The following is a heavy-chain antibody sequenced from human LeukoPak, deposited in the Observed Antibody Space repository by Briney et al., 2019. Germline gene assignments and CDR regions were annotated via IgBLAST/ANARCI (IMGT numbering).Heavy chain of an antibody. CDR2: IYTSGST. V-gene: IGHV4-61*02. CDR3: ARLVLSYGNAFDH. Sequence: SETLSLTCTVSGGSISSGSYYWSWIRQPAGKGLGWIGRIYTSGSTDYNPSLRSRVTISVDTPKSHFSLRLSSVTAADTAVYYCARLVLSYGNAFDHWGQGTLVTASS. D-gene: IGHD3-16*01. CDR1: GGSISSGSYY. J-gene: IGHJ4*02.